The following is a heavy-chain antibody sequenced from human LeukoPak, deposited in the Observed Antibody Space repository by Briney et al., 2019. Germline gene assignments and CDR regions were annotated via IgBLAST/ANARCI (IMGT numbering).Heavy chain of an antibody. CDR2: ITNDGSST. D-gene: IGHD2-15*01. CDR1: GLTFSSHW. Sequence: GGSLRLSCAASGLTFSSHWMHWVRQAPGKGLVWVSRITNDGSSTTYADSVKGRFTISRDNAKNSLYLQMNSLRAEDTAVYYCASHGHCSGGSCPFDYWGQGTLVTVSS. J-gene: IGHJ4*02. CDR3: ASHGHCSGGSCPFDY. V-gene: IGHV3-74*01.